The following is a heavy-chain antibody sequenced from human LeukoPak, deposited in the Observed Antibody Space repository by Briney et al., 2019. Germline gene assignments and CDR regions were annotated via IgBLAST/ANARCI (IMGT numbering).Heavy chain of an antibody. CDR3: AKDPRYSYGYEAVDY. CDR2: INSDGSST. J-gene: IGHJ4*02. V-gene: IGHV3-74*01. D-gene: IGHD5-18*01. Sequence: GGSLRLSCAASGFTFSSYWMHWVRQAPGKGLVWVSRINSDGSSTSYADSVKGRFTISRDNAKNTLYLQMNSLRAEDTAVYYCAKDPRYSYGYEAVDYWGQGTLVTVSS. CDR1: GFTFSSYW.